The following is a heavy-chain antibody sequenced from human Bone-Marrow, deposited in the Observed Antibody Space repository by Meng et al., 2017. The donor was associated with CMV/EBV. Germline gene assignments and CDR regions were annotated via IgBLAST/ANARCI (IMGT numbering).Heavy chain of an antibody. CDR2: INPNSGGT. Sequence: ASVKVSCKASGYTFTGYYMHWVRQAPGQGLEWMGWINPNSGGTNYAQKFQGRVTMTRDTSISTAYMELSRLRSDDTAVYYCARWAVVAASRNYYYYGMDVWGQGTTVTVSS. J-gene: IGHJ6*02. V-gene: IGHV1-2*02. CDR1: GYTFTGYY. D-gene: IGHD2-15*01. CDR3: ARWAVVAASRNYYYYGMDV.